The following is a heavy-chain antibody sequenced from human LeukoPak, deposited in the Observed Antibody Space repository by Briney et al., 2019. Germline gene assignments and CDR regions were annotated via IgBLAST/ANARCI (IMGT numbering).Heavy chain of an antibody. CDR3: ARRRDRATPHFDY. CDR2: IYHSGST. CDR1: GYSISSGYY. V-gene: IGHV4-38-2*02. J-gene: IGHJ4*02. Sequence: SETLSLTCTVSGYSISSGYYWGWIRQPPGKGLEWIGSIYHSGSTYYNPSLKSRVTISVDTSKNQFSLKLSSVTAADTAVYYCARRRDRATPHFDYWGQGTLVTVSS. D-gene: IGHD5-18*01.